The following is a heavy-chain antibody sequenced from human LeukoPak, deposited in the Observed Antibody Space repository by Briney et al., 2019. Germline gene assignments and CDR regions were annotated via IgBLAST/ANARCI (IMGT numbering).Heavy chain of an antibody. CDR2: ISTTGDFI. CDR3: AGRDCTNGLCQFDY. CDR1: GFTFSSYW. Sequence: GGSLRLSCAASGFTFSSYWMHWVRQVPGRGLVWVSSISTTGDFIHYADSVKGRFTISRDNAKNSLYLQMSSLRAEDTAIYYCAGRDCTNGLCQFDYWGQGTLVTVSS. D-gene: IGHD2-8*01. V-gene: IGHV3-21*01. J-gene: IGHJ4*02.